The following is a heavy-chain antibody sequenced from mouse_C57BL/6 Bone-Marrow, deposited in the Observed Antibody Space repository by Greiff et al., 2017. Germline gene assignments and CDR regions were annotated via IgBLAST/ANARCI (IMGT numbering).Heavy chain of an antibody. Sequence: VQLQQSGAELARPGASVKLSCKASGYTFTSYGISWVKQRTGQGLEWIGEIYPRSGNTYYNEKFKGKATLSADKSSSTAYMELRSLTSEDSAVYFCARWGYCYYYAMDYWGQGTSVTVSS. J-gene: IGHJ4*01. D-gene: IGHD2-3*01. CDR1: GYTFTSYG. CDR3: ARWGYCYYYAMDY. CDR2: IYPRSGNT. V-gene: IGHV1-81*01.